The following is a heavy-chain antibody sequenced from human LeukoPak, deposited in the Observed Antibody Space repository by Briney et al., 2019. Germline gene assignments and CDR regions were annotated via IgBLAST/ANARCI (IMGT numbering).Heavy chain of an antibody. V-gene: IGHV3-30*04. J-gene: IGHJ6*02. CDR1: GFTFSSYA. CDR2: ISYDGSNK. D-gene: IGHD1-20*01. Sequence: PGRSLRLSCAASGFTFSSYAMHWVRQAPGKGLEWVAVISYDGSNKYYADSVKGRFTISRDNAKNSLYLQMNSLRAEDTALYYCAKDNWNDYYGMDVWGQGTTVTVSS. CDR3: AKDNWNDYYGMDV.